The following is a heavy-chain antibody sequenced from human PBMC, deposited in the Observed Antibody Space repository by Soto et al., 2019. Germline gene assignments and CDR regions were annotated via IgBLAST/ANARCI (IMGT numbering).Heavy chain of an antibody. CDR1: GGSFSGYY. J-gene: IGHJ6*03. CDR2: INHSGST. CDR3: ARARKVPAAVYYMDV. V-gene: IGHV4-34*01. Sequence: SETLSLTCAVYGGSFSGYYWSWIRQPPGKGLEWIGEINHSGSTNYNPSLKSRVTISVDTSKNQFSLKLSSVTAADTAVYYCARARKVPAAVYYMDVWGKGTTVTVSS. D-gene: IGHD2-2*01.